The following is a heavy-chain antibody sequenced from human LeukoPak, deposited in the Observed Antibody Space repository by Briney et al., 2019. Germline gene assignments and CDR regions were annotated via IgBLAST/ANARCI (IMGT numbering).Heavy chain of an antibody. D-gene: IGHD2-2*02. J-gene: IGHJ6*02. Sequence: PGGSLRLSCAASGFTFSSYWMSWVRQAPGKGLEWVANIKQDGSEKYYVDSVKGRFTISRDNAKNSLYLQMNSLRAEDTAVYYCARDGYCSSTSCYTTLYYYYYGMDVWGQGTTVTVSS. V-gene: IGHV3-7*01. CDR3: ARDGYCSSTSCYTTLYYYYYGMDV. CDR2: IKQDGSEK. CDR1: GFTFSSYW.